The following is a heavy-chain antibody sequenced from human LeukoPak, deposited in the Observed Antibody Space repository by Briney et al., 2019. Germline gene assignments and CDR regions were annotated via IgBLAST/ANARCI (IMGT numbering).Heavy chain of an antibody. D-gene: IGHD3-3*01. CDR2: ISNDGSRK. Sequence: GGSLRLSCAPSGFTFSRHGMHWVRQAPGKGLEWVAIISNDGSRKYYAHSMEGRFTISRDNSKSTLYLQMDSLRAEDTAVYYCARDRAWNYFDYWGQGTLVTVSS. CDR1: GFTFSRHG. V-gene: IGHV3-30*03. CDR3: ARDRAWNYFDY. J-gene: IGHJ4*02.